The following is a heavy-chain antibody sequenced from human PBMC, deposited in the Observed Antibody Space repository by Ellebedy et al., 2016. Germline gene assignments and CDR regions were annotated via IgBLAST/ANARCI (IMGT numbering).Heavy chain of an antibody. CDR1: GGSVSSGSYY. CDR3: ARDHEWGYGGVDY. D-gene: IGHD4-23*01. CDR2: IYYSGST. J-gene: IGHJ4*02. Sequence: SETLSLTXTVSGGSVSSGSYYWSWIRQPPGKGLEWIGYIYYSGSTNYNPSLKSRVTISVDTSKNQFSLKLSSVTAADTAVYYCARDHEWGYGGVDYWGQGTLVTVSS. V-gene: IGHV4-61*01.